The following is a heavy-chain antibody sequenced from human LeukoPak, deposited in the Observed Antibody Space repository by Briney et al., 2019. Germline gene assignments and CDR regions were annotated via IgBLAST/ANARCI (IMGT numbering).Heavy chain of an antibody. Sequence: PGGSLRLSCAASGFTFNNYAMNWVRQAPGKGLEWVSSISGGGETTYYADSAKGRFTISRDNSQNTLYLQMNSLRAGDTAVYYCARDYADYVGYFFFDYWGQGTLVTVSS. V-gene: IGHV3-23*01. CDR2: ISGGGETT. CDR3: ARDYADYVGYFFFDY. CDR1: GFTFNNYA. D-gene: IGHD4-17*01. J-gene: IGHJ4*02.